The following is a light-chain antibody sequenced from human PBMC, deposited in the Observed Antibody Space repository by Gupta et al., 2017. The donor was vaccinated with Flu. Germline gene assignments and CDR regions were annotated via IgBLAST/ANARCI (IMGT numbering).Light chain of an antibody. Sequence: DVVMTQTPLSLPVALGQPASISCRSSHSLLHSNGYNYLHWYPQKPGQSPQRLIYLGSNRASGVPDRFSGSGSGTDFTLKISRVEAEDVGVYYCMQARQRPQRFGQGTKLEIK. CDR1: HSLLHSNGYNY. J-gene: IGKJ2*01. CDR2: LGS. CDR3: MQARQRPQR. V-gene: IGKV2-28*01.